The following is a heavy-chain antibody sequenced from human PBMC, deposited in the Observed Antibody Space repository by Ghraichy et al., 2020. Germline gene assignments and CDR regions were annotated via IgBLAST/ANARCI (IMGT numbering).Heavy chain of an antibody. CDR2: INHSGST. V-gene: IGHV4-34*01. D-gene: IGHD6-19*01. J-gene: IGHJ4*02. CDR3: ARGRRMQWLANKKTYYFDY. CDR1: SGSFSDYY. Sequence: LSLTCAVYSGSFSDYYWSWIRQPPGKGLEWIGEINHSGSTNYNPSLKSRVTISVNTSKNQFSLKLSSVTAAETAVYYCARGRRMQWLANKKTYYFDYWGQGTLVTVSS.